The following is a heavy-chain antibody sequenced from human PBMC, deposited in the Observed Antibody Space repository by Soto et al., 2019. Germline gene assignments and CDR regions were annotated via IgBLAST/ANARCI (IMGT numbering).Heavy chain of an antibody. Sequence: SLRLSCAAPGLTFSSYTLNWVRRAPGKGLEWVATSSDRRTGNTHYSDSVRGRFTLSRDCSRHILFLQMDSLRADDTALYYCTTWLTAHFDYWGRGTQVTGSS. CDR3: TTWLTAHFDY. J-gene: IGHJ4*02. V-gene: IGHV3-23*01. D-gene: IGHD2-21*02. CDR1: GLTFSSYT. CDR2: SSDRRTGNT.